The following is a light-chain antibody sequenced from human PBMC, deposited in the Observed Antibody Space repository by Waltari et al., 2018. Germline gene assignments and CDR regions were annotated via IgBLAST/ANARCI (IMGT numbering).Light chain of an antibody. Sequence: QSVLTQPPSASGTPGQRVTISCSGSSSNIGGNPVNWYQQFPGRAPKLLIYMNKQRPSGVPDRVSGSKSGTSASLDISGLQSEDEADFYCAAWDDSLDGYVFGTGTKVTVL. V-gene: IGLV1-44*01. J-gene: IGLJ1*01. CDR2: MNK. CDR1: SSNIGGNP. CDR3: AAWDDSLDGYV.